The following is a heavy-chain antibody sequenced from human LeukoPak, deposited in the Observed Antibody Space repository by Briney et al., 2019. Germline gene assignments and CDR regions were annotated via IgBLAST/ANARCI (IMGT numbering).Heavy chain of an antibody. CDR1: GGSFSGYY. CDR2: INHSGST. V-gene: IGHV4-34*01. Sequence: SETLSLTCAVYGGSFSGYYWSWIRQPPGKGLEWIGEINHSGSTNHNPSLKSRVTISVDTSKNQFSLKMNSVTAADTAVYYCARGQWFRAFWSRGTPVTVSS. J-gene: IGHJ4*02. D-gene: IGHD3-10*01. CDR3: ARGQWFRAF.